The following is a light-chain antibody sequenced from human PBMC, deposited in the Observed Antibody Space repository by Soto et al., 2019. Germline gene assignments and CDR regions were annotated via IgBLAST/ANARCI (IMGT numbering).Light chain of an antibody. CDR1: QSVSSSY. CDR3: EQYDKSIT. CDR2: GAS. V-gene: IGKV3-20*01. J-gene: IGKJ4*01. Sequence: EIVLTQSPGTLSLSPGERATLSCRASQSVSSSYLAWYQQKPGQAPRLLIYGASSRATGIPDRFSGSGPGTDFTLTINRLEPEDFAVYYCEQYDKSITFGGGTKVEIK.